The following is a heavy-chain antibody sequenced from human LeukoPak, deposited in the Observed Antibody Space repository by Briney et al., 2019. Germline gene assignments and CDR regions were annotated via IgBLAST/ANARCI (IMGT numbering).Heavy chain of an antibody. D-gene: IGHD3-10*01. V-gene: IGHV3-23*01. CDR2: ISGSGGTT. Sequence: ETGGSLRLSCAASGFTFTTYAMSWVRQPPGKGLEWVSVISGSGGTTCYADSVKGRFTISRDNAKNTLYLQMNSLRAEDTAVYYCAKDPSLITMVRGVLKLSYYFDSWGQGTLVTVSS. CDR3: AKDPSLITMVRGVLKLSYYFDS. J-gene: IGHJ4*02. CDR1: GFTFTTYA.